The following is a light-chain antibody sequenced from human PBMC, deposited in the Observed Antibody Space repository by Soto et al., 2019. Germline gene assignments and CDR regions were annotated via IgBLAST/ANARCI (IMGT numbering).Light chain of an antibody. CDR2: AAS. Sequence: DIQMTQTKSSLSASVGDRVTITCRASQSISNFLNWYQQKPGKAPKLLIYAASSLQSGVPARFSGSGSGTDFTLTISSLQPEDFATYYCQHSYSIPPAFGGGTKVDIK. J-gene: IGKJ4*01. CDR1: QSISNF. CDR3: QHSYSIPPA. V-gene: IGKV1-39*01.